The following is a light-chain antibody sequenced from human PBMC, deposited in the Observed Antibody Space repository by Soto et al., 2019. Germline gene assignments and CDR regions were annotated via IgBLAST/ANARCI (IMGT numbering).Light chain of an antibody. J-gene: IGKJ2*01. CDR2: DAS. CDR1: QSVSSTR. Sequence: EIVLTQSPRTLSLSPGERATLSSRASQSVSSTRLAWYQQKPGQAPRLLIYDASRRATGVPDRFSGSGSGTDFTLSISRLEPEDSAVYFCQQYDSSPPMFTFGQGTKLEIK. CDR3: QQYDSSPPMFT. V-gene: IGKV3-20*01.